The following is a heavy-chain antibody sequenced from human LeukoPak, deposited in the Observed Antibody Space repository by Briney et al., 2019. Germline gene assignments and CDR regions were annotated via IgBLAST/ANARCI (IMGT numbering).Heavy chain of an antibody. V-gene: IGHV3-21*01. D-gene: IGHD3-9*01. CDR2: ISSGSSYI. CDR3: ARAHTYYDILTGYYPPFFDY. CDR1: GFIFSDYY. J-gene: IGHJ4*02. Sequence: GGSLRLSCAASGFIFSDYYMNWIRQAPGKGLEWVSSISSGSSYIYYADSVKGRFTISRDNAKNSLYLQMNSLRAEDTAVYYCARAHTYYDILTGYYPPFFDYWGQGTLVTVSS.